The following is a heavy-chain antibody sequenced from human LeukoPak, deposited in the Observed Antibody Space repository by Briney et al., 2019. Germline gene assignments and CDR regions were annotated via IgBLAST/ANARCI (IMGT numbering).Heavy chain of an antibody. D-gene: IGHD5-24*01. CDR3: VTTGGDGYNPPSFDY. V-gene: IGHV3-21*01. J-gene: IGHJ4*02. CDR1: GFTFSSRE. Sequence: KPGGSLRLSCAASGFTFSSREMNWVRQAPGKGLEWVSSISSSSSYIYYADSVKGRFTISRDNAKNSLYLQMNSLRAEDTAVYYCVTTGGDGYNPPSFDYWGQGTLVTVSS. CDR2: ISSSSSYI.